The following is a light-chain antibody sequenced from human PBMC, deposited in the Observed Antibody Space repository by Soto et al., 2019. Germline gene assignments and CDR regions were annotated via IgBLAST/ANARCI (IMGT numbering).Light chain of an antibody. V-gene: IGLV2-11*01. J-gene: IGLJ1*01. CDR2: GGT. Sequence: QSVLAQPRSVSGSPGQLLTISCTGTSSDVDDYRYVSRYQQYPGKAPKLVIYGGTKRPSGVPDRFSGSNSGNTASLTISGLQAEDEADYYCCSYVTTPEIFGTGTKVTVL. CDR1: SSDVDDYRY. CDR3: CSYVTTPEI.